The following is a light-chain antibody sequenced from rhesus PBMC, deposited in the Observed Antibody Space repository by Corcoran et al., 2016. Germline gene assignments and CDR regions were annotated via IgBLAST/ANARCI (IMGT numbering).Light chain of an antibody. J-gene: IGKJ2*01. Sequence: DIVMTQSPDSLAVSLGERVTINCKSSPSLSHSSDNRNYLAWYQQKPGKVLQLIIYWAFTRECGVPNGCSGSGSGTDFPLTIRGLQIEDVAIYYCQQCYTSPYNFGQGTRVEIK. CDR2: WAF. V-gene: IGKV4-1*01. CDR1: PSLSHSSDNRNY. CDR3: QQCYTSPYN.